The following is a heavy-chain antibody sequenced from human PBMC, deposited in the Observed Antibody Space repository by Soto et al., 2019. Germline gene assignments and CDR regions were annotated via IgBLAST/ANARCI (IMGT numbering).Heavy chain of an antibody. CDR2: ISAYNGNT. CDR1: GYTFTSYG. J-gene: IGHJ4*02. D-gene: IGHD2-21*02. CDR3: ARDVSRIVVVTAIGAHYFDY. V-gene: IGHV1-18*01. Sequence: QVQLVQSGAEVKKPGASVKVSCKASGYTFTSYGISWVRQAPGQGLEWMGWISAYNGNTNYAQKLQGRVNMTTDTSTRTAYMELRSLRPDDTAVYYCARDVSRIVVVTAIGAHYFDYWGQGTLVTVSS.